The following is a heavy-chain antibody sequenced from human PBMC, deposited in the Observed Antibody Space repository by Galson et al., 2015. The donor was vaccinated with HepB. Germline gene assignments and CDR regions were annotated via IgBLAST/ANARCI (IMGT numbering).Heavy chain of an antibody. Sequence: SLRLSCAASGFTFSSYWMHWVRHAPGKGLVWDSRINSDGSSTSYADSVKGRFTISRDNAKNTLYLQMNSLRAEDTAVYYCAREPVGKQLGIGAFDIWGQGTMVTVSS. J-gene: IGHJ3*02. CDR1: GFTFSSYW. V-gene: IGHV3-74*01. CDR3: AREPVGKQLGIGAFDI. CDR2: INSDGSST. D-gene: IGHD6-13*01.